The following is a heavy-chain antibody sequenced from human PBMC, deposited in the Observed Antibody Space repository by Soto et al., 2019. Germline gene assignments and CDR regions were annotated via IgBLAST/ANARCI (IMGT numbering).Heavy chain of an antibody. CDR2: IWYDGSNK. CDR1: GFTFSSYG. CDR3: ARDSRNLWFFYAYYGMDV. Sequence: QVQLVESGGGVVQPGRSLRLSCAASGFTFSSYGMHWVRQAPGKGLEWVAVIWYDGSNKYYADSVKGRVTISSDNFKKSLYLEMNSLRAEDMAVYYCARDSRNLWFFYAYYGMDVWGPGTTVTVSS. J-gene: IGHJ6*01. D-gene: IGHD3-10*01. V-gene: IGHV3-33*01.